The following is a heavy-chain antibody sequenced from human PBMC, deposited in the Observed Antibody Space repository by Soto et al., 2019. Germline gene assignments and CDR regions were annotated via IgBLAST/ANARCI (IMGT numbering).Heavy chain of an antibody. Sequence: SETLSLTCTVSGGSISSGDYYWSWIRQPPGKGLEWIGYTYYSGSTYYNPSLKSRVTISVDTSKNQFSLKLSSVTAADTAVYYCARARGVSYYDSSVPYWGLDAFDIWGQGTMVTVSS. D-gene: IGHD3-22*01. CDR3: ARARGVSYYDSSVPYWGLDAFDI. V-gene: IGHV4-30-4*01. CDR1: GGSISSGDYY. J-gene: IGHJ3*02. CDR2: TYYSGST.